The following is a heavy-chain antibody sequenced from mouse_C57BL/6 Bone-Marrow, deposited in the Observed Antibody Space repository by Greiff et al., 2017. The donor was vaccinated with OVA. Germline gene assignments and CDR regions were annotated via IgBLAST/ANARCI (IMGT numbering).Heavy chain of an antibody. CDR2: IYPGSGST. Sequence: QVQLQQPGAELVKPGASVKMSCKASGYTFTSYWITWVKQRPGQGLEWIGDIYPGSGSTNYNEKFKSKATLTVDTSSSTAYMQISNLTSEGAAVYYCASKAVVEEDYWGQGTTLTVSS. V-gene: IGHV1-55*01. CDR1: GYTFTSYW. D-gene: IGHD1-1*01. J-gene: IGHJ2*01. CDR3: ASKAVVEEDY.